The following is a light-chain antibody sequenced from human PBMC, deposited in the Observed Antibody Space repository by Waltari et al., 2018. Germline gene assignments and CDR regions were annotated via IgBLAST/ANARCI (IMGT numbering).Light chain of an antibody. CDR3: QQYGSSPLFA. Sequence: EIVLTQSPGTLSLSPGETATLSCRASQSVSTTSLGWYQQKPGQAPRLLIYGGSRRATGIPDRFRGSGSGIDFTLTISRLEPEDFAVYYCQQYGSSPLFAFGPGTKVYIK. J-gene: IGKJ3*01. CDR2: GGS. V-gene: IGKV3-20*01. CDR1: QSVSTTS.